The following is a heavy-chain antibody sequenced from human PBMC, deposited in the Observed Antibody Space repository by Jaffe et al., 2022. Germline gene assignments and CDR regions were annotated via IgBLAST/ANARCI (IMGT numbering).Heavy chain of an antibody. Sequence: QVQLQESGPGLVKPSQTLSLTCTVSGGSISSGSYFWSWIRQPAGRGLEYIGRIYTSGTTNYNPSLKSRVTMSFDTSKNQFSLNLSSVTAADTAVYYCAREGVVGYSSCWYDYWGQGTLVTVSS. J-gene: IGHJ4*02. CDR3: AREGVVGYSSCWYDY. V-gene: IGHV4-61*02. D-gene: IGHD5-12*01. CDR1: GGSISSGSYF. CDR2: IYTSGTT.